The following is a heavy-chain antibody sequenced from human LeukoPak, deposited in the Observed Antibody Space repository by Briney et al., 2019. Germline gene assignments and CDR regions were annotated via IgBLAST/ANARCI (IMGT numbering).Heavy chain of an antibody. CDR2: ISAYNGNT. J-gene: IGHJ4*02. D-gene: IGHD3-16*02. CDR3: ARSRGGLRLGELSF. Sequence: ASVKVSCKASGYTFTSYGISWVRQAPGQGLEWMGWISAYNGNTNYAQKLQGRVTMTTDTSTSTAYMELRSLRSDDTAVYYCARSRGGLRLGELSFWGQGTLVTVSS. CDR1: GYTFTSYG. V-gene: IGHV1-18*01.